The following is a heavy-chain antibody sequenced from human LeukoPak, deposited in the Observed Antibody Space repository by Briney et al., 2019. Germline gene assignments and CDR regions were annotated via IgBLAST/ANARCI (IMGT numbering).Heavy chain of an antibody. CDR2: IKQDGSEK. Sequence: GGSLRLSCAASGFTFSSYWMSWVRQAPGKGLEWVANIKQDGSEKYYGDSVKGRFTISRDNAKNSLYLQMNSLRAEDTAVYYCASLQEAYYDFWSGFARSANYYYYYGMDVWGQGTTVTVSS. J-gene: IGHJ6*02. V-gene: IGHV3-7*01. CDR1: GFTFSSYW. D-gene: IGHD3-3*01. CDR3: ASLQEAYYDFWSGFARSANYYYYYGMDV.